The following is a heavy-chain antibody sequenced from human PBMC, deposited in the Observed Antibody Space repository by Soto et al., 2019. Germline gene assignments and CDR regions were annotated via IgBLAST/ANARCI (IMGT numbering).Heavy chain of an antibody. D-gene: IGHD3-3*01. CDR3: ARLRFLEWLSQYYFDY. Sequence: SETLSLTCTVSGGSISSGDYYWSWIRQPPGKGLEWIGYIYYSGSTYYNPSLKSRVTISVDTSKNQFSLKLSSVTPADTAVYYCARLRFLEWLSQYYFDYWGQGTLVTVSS. CDR1: GGSISSGDYY. V-gene: IGHV4-30-4*01. J-gene: IGHJ4*02. CDR2: IYYSGST.